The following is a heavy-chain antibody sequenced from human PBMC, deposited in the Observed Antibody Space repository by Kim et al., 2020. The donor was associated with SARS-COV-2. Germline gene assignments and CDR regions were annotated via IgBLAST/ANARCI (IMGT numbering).Heavy chain of an antibody. V-gene: IGHV4-61*01. CDR2: IYYSGST. D-gene: IGHD3-16*01. J-gene: IGHJ4*02. Sequence: SETLSLTCTVSGGSVSSGSYYWSWIRQPPGKGLEWIGYIYYSGSTNYNPSLKSRVTISVDTSKNQFSLKLSSVTAADTAVYYCARDRIDDYVWGRFDYWGQGTLVTVSS. CDR3: ARDRIDDYVWGRFDY. CDR1: GGSVSSGSYY.